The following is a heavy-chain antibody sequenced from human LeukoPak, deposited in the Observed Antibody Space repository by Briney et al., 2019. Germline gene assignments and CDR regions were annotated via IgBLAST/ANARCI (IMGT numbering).Heavy chain of an antibody. D-gene: IGHD6-6*01. CDR2: IKTKTDGGTT. J-gene: IGHJ4*02. CDR3: TTTIAARGVSY. V-gene: IGHV3-15*01. Sequence: WGSLRLSCAASGLTYSNAWMSWVRQAPGEGLEWVARIKTKTDGGTTGYAAPVKGRFTISRDDSKNTLYLQLNSLKTEDTAVYYCTTTIAARGVSYWGQGTLVTVSS. CDR1: GLTYSNAW.